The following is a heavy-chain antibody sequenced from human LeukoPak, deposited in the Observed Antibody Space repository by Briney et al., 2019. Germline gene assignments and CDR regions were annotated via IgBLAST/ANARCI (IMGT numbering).Heavy chain of an antibody. CDR2: ISAYNGNT. V-gene: IGHV1-18*04. Sequence: ASVKVSCKASGYTFTGYYMHWVRQAPGQGLEWMGWISAYNGNTNYAQKLQGRVTMTTDTSTSTAYMELRSLRSDDTAVYYCARDNIAVSEYFQHWGQGTLVTVSS. CDR3: ARDNIAVSEYFQH. CDR1: GYTFTGYY. J-gene: IGHJ1*01. D-gene: IGHD6-19*01.